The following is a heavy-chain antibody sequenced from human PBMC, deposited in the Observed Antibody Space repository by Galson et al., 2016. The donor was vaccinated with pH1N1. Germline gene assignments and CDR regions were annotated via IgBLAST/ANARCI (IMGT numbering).Heavy chain of an antibody. CDR1: GYSFTSYW. D-gene: IGHD4-17*01. CDR2: VNPGGSTI. CDR3: ARQYDFGDYRGDAFDI. Sequence: QSGAEVKKPGESLKISCKASGYSFTSYWIAWVRQVPGKGLEWVGVVNPGGSTIRYSPPFQGQVTISNDKSINTAYLQWISLKASDTATYHCARQYDFGDYRGDAFDIWGQGTMVIVSS. V-gene: IGHV5-51*03. J-gene: IGHJ3*02.